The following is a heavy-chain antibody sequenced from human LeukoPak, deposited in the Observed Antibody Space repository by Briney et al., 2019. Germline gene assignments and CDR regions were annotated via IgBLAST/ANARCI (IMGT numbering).Heavy chain of an antibody. CDR1: GFSFTTYW. Sequence: GESLKISCQGLGFSFTTYWIGWVRQMPGKGLEWMGLINPGNSDTRYSPSFQGQVTISADKSISTAYLQWSSLRASDTAMFYCVRGRHGYNYDFWGQGTLVTVS. V-gene: IGHV5-51*01. J-gene: IGHJ4*02. D-gene: IGHD5-24*01. CDR3: VRGRHGYNYDF. CDR2: INPGNSDT.